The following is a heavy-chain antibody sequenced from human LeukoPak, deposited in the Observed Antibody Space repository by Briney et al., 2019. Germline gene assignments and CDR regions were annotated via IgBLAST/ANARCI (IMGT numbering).Heavy chain of an antibody. J-gene: IGHJ6*03. D-gene: IGHD3-10*01. CDR1: GFTFSSYS. Sequence: PGGSLRLSCVASGFTFSSYSMNWVRQAPGKGLEWVSYISSSSSTIYYADSVKGRFTISRDNAKNSLYLQMNSLRAEDTAVYYCARRHGSGSYLRVSYYMDVWGKGTTVTVSS. V-gene: IGHV3-48*01. CDR3: ARRHGSGSYLRVSYYMDV. CDR2: ISSSSSTI.